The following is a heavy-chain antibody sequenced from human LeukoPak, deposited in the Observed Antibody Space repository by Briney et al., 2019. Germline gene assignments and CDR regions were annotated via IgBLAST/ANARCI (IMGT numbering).Heavy chain of an antibody. V-gene: IGHV1-69*06. J-gene: IGHJ4*02. CDR3: ASDPNYYGSGSYYLAY. Sequence: ASVKVSCKASGGTFSSYAISWVRQAPGQGLEWMGGIIPIFGTANYAQKFQGRVTITADKSTSTAYMELSSLRSEDTAVYYCASDPNYYGSGSYYLAYWGQGTLVTVSS. CDR1: GGTFSSYA. CDR2: IIPIFGTA. D-gene: IGHD3-10*01.